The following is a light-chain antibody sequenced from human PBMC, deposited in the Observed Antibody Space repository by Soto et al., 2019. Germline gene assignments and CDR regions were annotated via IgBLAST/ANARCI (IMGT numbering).Light chain of an antibody. Sequence: EIVLTQSPCTLSLSPGERATLSCRASQSVSSSYLGWYQQKPGQAPRLLIYGASSRATGIPDRFSGSGSGTDFTLTISRLEPEDFAVYYCQQYGSSPWTFGHGTKVDIK. J-gene: IGKJ1*01. CDR1: QSVSSSY. V-gene: IGKV3-20*01. CDR3: QQYGSSPWT. CDR2: GAS.